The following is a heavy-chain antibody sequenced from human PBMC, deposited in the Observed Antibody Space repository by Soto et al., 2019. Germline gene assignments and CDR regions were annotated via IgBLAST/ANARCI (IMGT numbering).Heavy chain of an antibody. D-gene: IGHD1-1*01. J-gene: IGHJ5*02. CDR1: GFTFSGYA. V-gene: IGHV3-21*01. Sequence: GGSLRLSCAASGFTFSGYAMNWVRQAPGKGLEWVSSISSSSTYIYYADSVKGRFTISRDNAKKLLYLQMNSLRAEDTAVYYCARDPTFNWNDVNWFDPWGQGTLVTVPQ. CDR3: ARDPTFNWNDVNWFDP. CDR2: ISSSSTYI.